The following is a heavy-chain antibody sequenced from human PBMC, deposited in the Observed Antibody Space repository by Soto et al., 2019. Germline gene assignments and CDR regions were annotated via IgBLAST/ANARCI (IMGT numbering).Heavy chain of an antibody. D-gene: IGHD6-19*01. CDR2: MDSGGST. V-gene: IGHV4-39*01. Sequence: QLQLQESGPGLVKPSETLSRTCTVSGGSITSSTSYWGWIRQPPGKGLEWIANMDSGGSTYYNPSLKSRVTISVDRSKNQFSLKLSSVTAADTAEYYCGYHDYSSNGYYFAFWGQGTLVTVPA. CDR3: GYHDYSSNGYYFAF. J-gene: IGHJ4*02. CDR1: GGSITSSTSY.